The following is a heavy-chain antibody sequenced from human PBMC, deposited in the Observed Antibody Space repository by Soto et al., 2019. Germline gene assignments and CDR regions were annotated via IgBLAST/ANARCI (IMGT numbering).Heavy chain of an antibody. CDR2: IYYSGST. D-gene: IGHD2-2*01. CDR3: ARHPRTRYCSSTSCPPYYYYYMDV. Sequence: QLQLQESGPGLVKPSETLSLTCTVSGGSISSSSYYWGWIRQPPGKGLERIGRIYYSGSTYYNPSLKSRVTISVDTSKNQFSLKLSSVTAADTAVYYCARHPRTRYCSSTSCPPYYYYYMDVWGKGTTVTVSS. J-gene: IGHJ6*03. CDR1: GGSISSSSYY. V-gene: IGHV4-39*01.